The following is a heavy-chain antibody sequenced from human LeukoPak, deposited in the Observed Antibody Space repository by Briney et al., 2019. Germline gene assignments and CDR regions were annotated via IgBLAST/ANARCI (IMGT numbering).Heavy chain of an antibody. CDR1: GGSITRGLYS. V-gene: IGHV4-39*01. D-gene: IGHD1-14*01. Sequence: SETLSLTCTVSGGSITRGLYSWGWIRQPPGKGLEWIGTIYYSGSTARNPSLKSRVTISVDTSKNQFSLTLSSVTAADTAVYYCARQPGGTAAFDLWGQGTMVTVSS. J-gene: IGHJ3*01. CDR2: IYYSGST. CDR3: ARQPGGTAAFDL.